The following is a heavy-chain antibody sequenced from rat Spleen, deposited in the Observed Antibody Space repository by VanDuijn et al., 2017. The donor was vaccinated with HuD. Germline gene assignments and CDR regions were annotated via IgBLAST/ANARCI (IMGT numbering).Heavy chain of an antibody. J-gene: IGHJ2*01. CDR1: GFSFSTYG. CDR2: ITNTGGST. CDR3: TREGTIAALAY. Sequence: EVKLVESGGGLVQPGRSLKLSCAASGFSFSTYGMAWVRQAPGKGLEWVASITNTGGSTYYPDSVKGRFTVSRDNVKSTLYLQMNSLRSEDTATYYCTREGTIAALAYWGQGVMVTVSS. V-gene: IGHV5-31*01. D-gene: IGHD1-2*01.